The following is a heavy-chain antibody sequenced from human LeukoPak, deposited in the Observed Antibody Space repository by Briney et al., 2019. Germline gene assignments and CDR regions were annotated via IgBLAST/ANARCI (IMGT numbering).Heavy chain of an antibody. V-gene: IGHV5-51*01. CDR3: AVTYYYDSSGYYPYYFDY. D-gene: IGHD3-22*01. CDR2: IYPGDSNT. Sequence: GESLKISCKGSGYSFTNYWIGWVRQMPGKGLEWMGIIYPGDSNTRYSPSFQGQVTISADKSISTAYLQRSSLKASDTAMYCCAVTYYYDSSGYYPYYFDYWGQGTLVTVSS. J-gene: IGHJ4*02. CDR1: GYSFTNYW.